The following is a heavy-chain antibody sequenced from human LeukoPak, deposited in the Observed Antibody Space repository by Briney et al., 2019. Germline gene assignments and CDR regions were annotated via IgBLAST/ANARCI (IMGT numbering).Heavy chain of an antibody. CDR2: TWYDGSNN. CDR1: GFSFSEHG. J-gene: IGHJ3*02. D-gene: IGHD3-10*01. V-gene: IGHV3-33*01. Sequence: GGSLRLSCAASGFSFSEHGMHWVRQAPGKGPEWVTVTWYDGSNNHCADSVKGRFTISRDNSKNTVFLEMNSLRAEDTAVYHCARDRYFGSDGFDIWGPGTMVIVSS. CDR3: ARDRYFGSDGFDI.